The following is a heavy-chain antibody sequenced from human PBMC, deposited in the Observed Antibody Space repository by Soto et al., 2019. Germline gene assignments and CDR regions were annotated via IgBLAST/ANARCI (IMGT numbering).Heavy chain of an antibody. J-gene: IGHJ5*02. D-gene: IGHD3-10*01. CDR3: ARDWDSSGLFDP. CDR2: INHSGST. CDR1: GGSFSGYY. Sequence: SETLSLTCAVYGGSFSGYYWSWIRQPPGKGLEWIGEINHSGSTNYNPSLKSRVTISVDTSKNQFSLRLTSVTAADTALYYCARDWDSSGLFDPWGRGALVTVSS. V-gene: IGHV4-34*01.